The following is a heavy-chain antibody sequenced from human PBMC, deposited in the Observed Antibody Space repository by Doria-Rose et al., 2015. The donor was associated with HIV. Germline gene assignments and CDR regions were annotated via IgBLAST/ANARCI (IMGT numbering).Heavy chain of an antibody. V-gene: IGHV2-26*01. J-gene: IGHJ4*02. CDR2: IVSDDER. Sequence: SGPVLVKPTETLTLTCTVSGVSLSSPGMGVSWIRQPPGKALEWLANIVSDDERYYKTSLKSRLNISRGTTKSQVVLTMTDMDPVDTATYYCARIKSSRWYHKYYFDFWGQGTLVIVS. D-gene: IGHD6-13*01. CDR1: GVSLSSPGMG. CDR3: ARIKSSRWYHKYYFDF.